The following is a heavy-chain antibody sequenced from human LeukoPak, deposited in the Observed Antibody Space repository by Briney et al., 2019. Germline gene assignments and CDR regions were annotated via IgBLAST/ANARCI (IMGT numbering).Heavy chain of an antibody. CDR3: AKGGSYAPLDY. CDR1: RFTFSNSA. CDR2: ISNGGGST. D-gene: IGHD1-26*01. V-gene: IGHV3-23*01. J-gene: IGHJ4*02. Sequence: PGGSLRLSCAAPRFTFSNSAMTWVRQAPGKGLEWVSAISNGGGSTIYTDSVKGRFTISRDNSKNTLYLQMNSLRAGDTAVYYCAKGGSYAPLDYWGQGTLVTVSS.